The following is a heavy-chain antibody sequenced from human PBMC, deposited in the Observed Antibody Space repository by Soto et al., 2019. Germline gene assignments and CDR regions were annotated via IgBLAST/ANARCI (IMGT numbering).Heavy chain of an antibody. CDR1: GFTFSSYS. CDR3: ARDQPGYSYGYGLGY. J-gene: IGHJ4*02. Sequence: EVQLVESGGGLVKPGGSLRLSCAASGFTFSSYSMNWVRQAPGKGLEWVSSISSSSSYIYYEDSVKGRFTISRDNAKNSLYLQMKSLRAEDTAVYFCARDQPGYSYGYGLGYWGQGTLVTVSS. D-gene: IGHD5-18*01. V-gene: IGHV3-21*01. CDR2: ISSSSSYI.